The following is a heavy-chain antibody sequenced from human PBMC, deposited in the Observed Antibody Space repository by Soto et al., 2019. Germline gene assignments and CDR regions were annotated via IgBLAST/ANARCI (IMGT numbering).Heavy chain of an antibody. Sequence: QVRLQEWGPGLVKPSQTLSLKCSVSGGSITTGGRYWSWIRQLPGKGLEWIGDIYYSGNTYYNASLKSRVTISVEGAKNQFSLKLSSVTAADTAVYYCAQALVFTGGVGFDIWGQGRLVPVSS. J-gene: IGHJ3*02. D-gene: IGHD2-8*02. V-gene: IGHV4-31*02. CDR3: AQALVFTGGVGFDI. CDR2: IYYSGNT. CDR1: GGSITTGGRY.